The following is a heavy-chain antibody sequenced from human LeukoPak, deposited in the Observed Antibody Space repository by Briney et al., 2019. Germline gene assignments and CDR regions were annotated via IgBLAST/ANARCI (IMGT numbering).Heavy chain of an antibody. J-gene: IGHJ4*02. CDR3: ARESYSTLRFDC. CDR1: GFTFSRNW. Sequence: GGSLRLSCAASGFTFSRNWMHWVRQAPGKGLVWVSRINSDGNFTRNADSVKGRFTISRDNAKNTLYLQMNSLRAEDTAVYYCARESYSTLRFDCWGQGTLVTVSS. D-gene: IGHD4-11*01. CDR2: INSDGNFT. V-gene: IGHV3-74*01.